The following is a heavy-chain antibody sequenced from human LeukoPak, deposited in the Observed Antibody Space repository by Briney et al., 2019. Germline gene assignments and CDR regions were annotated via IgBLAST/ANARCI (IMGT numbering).Heavy chain of an antibody. CDR3: ARVKTGYSSGWYVNYFDY. Sequence: EPSVKVSCKASGGTFSSYAISWVRQAPGQGLEWMGGIIPIFGTANYAQKFQGRVTITADKSTSTAYMELSSLRSEDTAVYYCARVKTGYSSGWYVNYFDYWGQGTLVTVSS. D-gene: IGHD6-19*01. V-gene: IGHV1-69*06. CDR2: IIPIFGTA. J-gene: IGHJ4*02. CDR1: GGTFSSYA.